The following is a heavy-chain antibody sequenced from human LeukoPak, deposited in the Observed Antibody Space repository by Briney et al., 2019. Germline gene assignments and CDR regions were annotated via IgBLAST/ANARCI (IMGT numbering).Heavy chain of an antibody. J-gene: IGHJ4*02. Sequence: ASVKVSCKASGYTFTSYYMHWVRQAPGQGLEWMGIINPSGGSTSYAQKFQGRVTMTEDTSTDTAYMELSSLRSEDTAVFYCATDHPLEYYFDYWGQGTLVTVSS. CDR1: GYTFTSYY. CDR3: ATDHPLEYYFDY. D-gene: IGHD5-24*01. CDR2: INPSGGST. V-gene: IGHV1-46*01.